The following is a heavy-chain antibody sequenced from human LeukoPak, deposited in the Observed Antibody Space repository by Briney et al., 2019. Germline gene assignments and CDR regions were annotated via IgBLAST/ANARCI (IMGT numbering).Heavy chain of an antibody. CDR1: GGSISSGSYY. V-gene: IGHV4-39*01. D-gene: IGHD3-22*01. CDR3: ARRRSPPYYYDSSGYYSFDY. J-gene: IGHJ4*02. CDR2: IYYSGST. Sequence: SETLSLTCTVSGGSISSGSYYWGWIRQPPGKGLEWTGSIYYSGSTYYNPSLKSRVTISVDTSKNQFSLKLSSVTAADTAVYYCARRRSPPYYYDSSGYYSFDYWGQGTLVTVSS.